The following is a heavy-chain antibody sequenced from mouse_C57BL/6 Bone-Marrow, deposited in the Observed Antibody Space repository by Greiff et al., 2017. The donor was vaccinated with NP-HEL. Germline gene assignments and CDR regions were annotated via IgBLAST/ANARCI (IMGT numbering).Heavy chain of an antibody. V-gene: IGHV1-18*01. CDR1: GYTFTDYN. D-gene: IGHD1-1*01. J-gene: IGHJ2*01. CDR3: ARRGGIYYYGSSYFDY. CDR2: INPNNGGT. Sequence: VQLQQSGPELVKPGASVKIPCKASGYTFTDYNMDWVKQSHGKSLEWIGDINPNNGGTIYNQKFKGKATLTVDKSSSTAYMELRSLTSEDTAVYYCARRGGIYYYGSSYFDYWGQGTTLTVSS.